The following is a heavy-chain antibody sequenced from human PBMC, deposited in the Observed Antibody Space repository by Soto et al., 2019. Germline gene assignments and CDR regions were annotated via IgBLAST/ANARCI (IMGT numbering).Heavy chain of an antibody. CDR3: ARGSLRFLEWLFPAFDY. CDR1: GYTFTSYG. D-gene: IGHD3-3*01. J-gene: IGHJ4*02. V-gene: IGHV1-18*01. Sequence: ASVKFSCKASGYTFTSYGISWVRQAPGQGLEWMGWISAYNGNTNYAQKLQGRVTMTTDTSTSTAYMELRSLRSDDTAVYYCARGSLRFLEWLFPAFDYWGQGTLVTVSS. CDR2: ISAYNGNT.